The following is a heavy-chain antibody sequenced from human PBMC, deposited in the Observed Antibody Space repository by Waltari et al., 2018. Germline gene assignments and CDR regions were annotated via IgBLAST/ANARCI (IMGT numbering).Heavy chain of an antibody. V-gene: IGHV1-2*02. Sequence: QVQLVQSGAAVKKPGASVKVSCKASGYTFTGYYMPWVRQAPGQGLEWMGWINPNSGGTNYAQKFQGRVTMTRDTSISTAYMELSRLRSDDTAVYYCARVGDRYCSGGSCVWFDPWGQGTLVTVSS. CDR3: ARVGDRYCSGGSCVWFDP. D-gene: IGHD2-15*01. CDR2: INPNSGGT. J-gene: IGHJ5*02. CDR1: GYTFTGYY.